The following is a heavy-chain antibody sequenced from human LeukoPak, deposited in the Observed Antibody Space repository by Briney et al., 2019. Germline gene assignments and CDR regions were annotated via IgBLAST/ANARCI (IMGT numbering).Heavy chain of an antibody. Sequence: GGSLRLSCAASGFTFSTYAMTWVRLAPGRGLEWVSAISGSGGRAYYADSVKGRFSISRDNSKNTLYVQMNSLRAEDTALYYCAKGDYCSSVSCYAYYHYGMDVWGQGTTVTVSS. CDR1: GFTFSTYA. CDR3: AKGDYCSSVSCYAYYHYGMDV. J-gene: IGHJ6*02. D-gene: IGHD2-2*01. CDR2: ISGSGGRA. V-gene: IGHV3-23*01.